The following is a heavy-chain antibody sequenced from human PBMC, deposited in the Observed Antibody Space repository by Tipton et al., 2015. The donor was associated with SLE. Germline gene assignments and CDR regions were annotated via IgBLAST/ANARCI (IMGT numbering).Heavy chain of an antibody. Sequence: TLSLTCTVSGGSISSYYWSWIRQPPGKGLEWIGYIYTSGSTDYNPSLKSRVTISVDTSKNQFSLKLSSVTAADTAVYYCARDDGGAFDIWGQGTMVTVSS. CDR1: GGSISSYY. CDR3: ARDDGGAFDI. D-gene: IGHD3-16*01. CDR2: IYTSGST. J-gene: IGHJ3*02. V-gene: IGHV4-4*08.